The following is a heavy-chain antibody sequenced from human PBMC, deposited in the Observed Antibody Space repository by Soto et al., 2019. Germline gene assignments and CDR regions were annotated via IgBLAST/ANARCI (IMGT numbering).Heavy chain of an antibody. CDR3: ARTSFNWFDP. CDR1: GGSVSSGSYY. J-gene: IGHJ5*02. V-gene: IGHV4-61*01. Sequence: ETLSLTCTVSGGSVSSGSYYWSWIRQPPGKGLEWIGYIYYSGSTNYNPSLKSRVTISVDTSKNQFSLKLSSVTAADTAVYYCARTSFNWFDPWGQGTLVTVSS. CDR2: IYYSGST. D-gene: IGHD2-2*01.